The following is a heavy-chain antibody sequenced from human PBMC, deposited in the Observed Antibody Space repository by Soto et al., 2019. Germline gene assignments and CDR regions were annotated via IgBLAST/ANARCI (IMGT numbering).Heavy chain of an antibody. CDR3: ARRLIDISNQGHAFDF. V-gene: IGHV4-39*01. D-gene: IGHD2-15*01. J-gene: IGHJ3*01. CDR1: GGSVSSGNYF. CDR2: IYYNGDT. Sequence: QLQLQESGPGVVKPAETLSLKCAVSGGSVSSGNYFWGWIRQPPGKGLEWIGNIYYNGDTYYSPSLKSRVTMSVDTAQNQFSLRLTSVTAADTAVYYCARRLIDISNQGHAFDFWGQGTLVTVSS.